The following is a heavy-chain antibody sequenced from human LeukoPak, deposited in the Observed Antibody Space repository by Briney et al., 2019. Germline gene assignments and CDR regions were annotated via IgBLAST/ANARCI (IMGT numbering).Heavy chain of an antibody. CDR3: ARQEYSSPGGFDY. CDR1: GYSFTSYW. D-gene: IGHD6-6*01. Sequence: GESLKISCKGSGYSFTSYWIGWVRQMPGKGLEWMGIIYPGDSDTRYSPSFEGQVTISADKSVSTAYLQWSSLKASDTAMYYCARQEYSSPGGFDYWGQGTLVTVSS. J-gene: IGHJ4*02. CDR2: IYPGDSDT. V-gene: IGHV5-51*01.